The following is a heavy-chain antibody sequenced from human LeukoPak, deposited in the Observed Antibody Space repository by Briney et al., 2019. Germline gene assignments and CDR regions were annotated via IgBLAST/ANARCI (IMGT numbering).Heavy chain of an antibody. Sequence: PSETLSLTCTVSGGSISNNYWSWIRQSPGKGLEWIGYVYYSGSTNYNPSLKSRVTISVDTSKNQFSLKLSSVTAADTAVYYCALSSSGYYYVEDYWGQGTLVTVSS. D-gene: IGHD3-22*01. CDR3: ALSSSGYYYVEDY. CDR2: VYYSGST. V-gene: IGHV4-59*01. CDR1: GGSISNNY. J-gene: IGHJ4*02.